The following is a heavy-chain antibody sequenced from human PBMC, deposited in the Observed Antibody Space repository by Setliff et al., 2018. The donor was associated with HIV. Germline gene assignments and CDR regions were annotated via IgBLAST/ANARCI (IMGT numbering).Heavy chain of an antibody. V-gene: IGHV1-18*01. CDR2: ISAYNGNT. D-gene: IGHD3-22*01. Sequence: ASVKVSCKASGYTFTSYGISWVRQAPGQGLEWMGWISAYNGNTNYAQKLQGRVTMTTDTSTSTAYMELRGLRSDDTAVYYCARVLYYYDSSGYDVWGQGTMVTVSS. J-gene: IGHJ3*01. CDR1: GYTFTSYG. CDR3: ARVLYYYDSSGYDV.